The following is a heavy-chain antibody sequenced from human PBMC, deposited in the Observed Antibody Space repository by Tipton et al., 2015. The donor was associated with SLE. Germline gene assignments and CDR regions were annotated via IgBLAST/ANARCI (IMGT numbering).Heavy chain of an antibody. CDR1: GLTFITYG. Sequence: SLRLSCAASGLTFITYGMTWVRQAPGKGLEWISLITGNGLNTYYADSVKGRFAISRDNSKNTLHLQMNSLRAEDTAVYYCAKGSDFDIWGQGTLVTVSS. J-gene: IGHJ4*02. CDR3: AKGSDFDI. D-gene: IGHD3-10*01. CDR2: ITGNGLNT. V-gene: IGHV3-23*01.